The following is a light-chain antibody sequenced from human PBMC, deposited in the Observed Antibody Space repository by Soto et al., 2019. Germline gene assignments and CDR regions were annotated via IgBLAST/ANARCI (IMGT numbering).Light chain of an antibody. V-gene: IGKV1-39*01. CDR2: GAS. CDR3: QQSYTAVFA. Sequence: DIQMTQSPSSLSASVGDRVTMTCRASQRISNYLNWYQQKPGKAPDLLIYGASNLQNGVPSRFSGSGSGTDFTLTINNLQPEDFATYYCQQSYTAVFAFGPGTKVDIK. CDR1: QRISNY. J-gene: IGKJ3*01.